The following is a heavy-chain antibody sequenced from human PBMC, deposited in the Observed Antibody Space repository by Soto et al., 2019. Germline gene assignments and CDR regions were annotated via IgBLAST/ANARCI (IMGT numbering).Heavy chain of an antibody. CDR3: ARDYSNPRGRFDP. J-gene: IGHJ5*02. CDR2: INQDGSEK. V-gene: IGHV3-7*01. Sequence: QSGGSLRLSCGVSGFTSSGYWMTWVRQAPGKGLEWVANINQDGSEKYYVDSVKGRFTISRDNAKNSLYLQMNSLRAEDTAIYYCARDYSNPRGRFDPWGQGTLVTVSS. D-gene: IGHD4-4*01. CDR1: GFTSSGYW.